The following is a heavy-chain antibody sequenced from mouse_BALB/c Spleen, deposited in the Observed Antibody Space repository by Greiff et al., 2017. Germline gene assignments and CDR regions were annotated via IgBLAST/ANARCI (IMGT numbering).Heavy chain of an antibody. CDR1: GFTFSSYY. V-gene: IGHV5-6-2*01. Sequence: EVQGVESGGGLVKLGGSLKLSCAASGFTFSSYYMSWVRQTPEKRLELVAAINSNGGSTYYPDTVKGRFTISRDNAKNTLYLQMSSLKSEDTALYYCARHDYGSFDYWGQGTTLTVSS. J-gene: IGHJ2*01. CDR2: INSNGGST. D-gene: IGHD1-1*01. CDR3: ARHDYGSFDY.